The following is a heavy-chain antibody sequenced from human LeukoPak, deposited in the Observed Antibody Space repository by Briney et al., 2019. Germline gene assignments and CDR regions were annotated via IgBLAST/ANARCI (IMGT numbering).Heavy chain of an antibody. Sequence: PGGSLRLSCAASGFAASGFTISTFGMHWVRQAPGKELEWVAFIRYDGFNKYYADSVKGRFTISRDDSKNTLYLQMNSLRAEDTAVYYCAELGITMIGGVWGKGTTVTISS. CDR2: IRYDGFNK. CDR1: GFTISTFG. V-gene: IGHV3-30*02. J-gene: IGHJ6*04. D-gene: IGHD3-10*02. CDR3: AELGITMIGGV.